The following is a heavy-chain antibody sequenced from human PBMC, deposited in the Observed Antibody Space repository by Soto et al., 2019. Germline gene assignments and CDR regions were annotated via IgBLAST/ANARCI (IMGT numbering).Heavy chain of an antibody. Sequence: GGSLRLSCAVSGFSFGTYTVNWVRQAPGMGLEWVSGLSDSVGTTHYAYSVKGRFTISRDKSKNTLYLQMNNLRAEDTAVYYCAKHLIGGRLQPPFDLWGQGTQVTVSS. CDR3: AKHLIGGRLQPPFDL. CDR1: GFSFGTYT. V-gene: IGHV3-23*01. J-gene: IGHJ4*02. CDR2: LSDSVGTT. D-gene: IGHD1-1*01.